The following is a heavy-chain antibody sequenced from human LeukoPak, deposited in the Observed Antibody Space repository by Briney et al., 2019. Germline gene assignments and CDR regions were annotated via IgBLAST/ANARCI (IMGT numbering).Heavy chain of an antibody. J-gene: IGHJ4*02. D-gene: IGHD3-3*01. V-gene: IGHV3-30*02. CDR3: AKITIFGVGYDY. Sequence: PGGSLRLSCTASGFTFGDYAMSWVRQAPGKGLEWVAFIRYDGSNKYYADSVKGRFTISRDNSKNTLYLQMNSLRAEDTAVYYCAKITIFGVGYDYWGQGTLVTVSS. CDR1: GFTFGDYA. CDR2: IRYDGSNK.